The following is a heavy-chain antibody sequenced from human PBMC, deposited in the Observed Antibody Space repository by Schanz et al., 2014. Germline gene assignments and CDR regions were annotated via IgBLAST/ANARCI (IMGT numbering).Heavy chain of an antibody. CDR3: AKVRSGDRTIVVSDAFDI. D-gene: IGHD3-22*01. CDR1: GFTFDHYA. J-gene: IGHJ3*02. CDR2: ISGNSGII. V-gene: IGHV3-9*01. Sequence: KLVESGGGLVQPGRSLRLSCAASGFTFDHYAMHWVRQAPGKGLEWVSGISGNSGIIGYADSVKGRCTVSRDNAKNSLYLQMNSLRAEDTALYYCAKVRSGDRTIVVSDAFDIWGQGTMVTVSS.